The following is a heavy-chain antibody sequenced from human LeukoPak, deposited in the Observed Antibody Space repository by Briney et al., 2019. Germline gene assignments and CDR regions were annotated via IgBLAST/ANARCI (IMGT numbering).Heavy chain of an antibody. J-gene: IGHJ4*02. CDR3: ARVSDISVAAYFDY. CDR2: ISSTSSSYI. V-gene: IGHV3-21*01. Sequence: PGGSLRLSCAASGFTFLSYNMNWVRQAPGKGLEWVSSISSTSSSYIYYADSVKGRFTISRDNAKNSLYLQMNSLRAEDTAVYYCARVSDISVAAYFDYWGQGTLVTVSS. D-gene: IGHD6-19*01. CDR1: GFTFLSYN.